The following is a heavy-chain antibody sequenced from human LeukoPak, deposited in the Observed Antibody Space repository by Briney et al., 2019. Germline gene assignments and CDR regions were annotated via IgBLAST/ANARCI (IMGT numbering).Heavy chain of an antibody. CDR2: ISGSVGST. CDR3: AKARNVLLWFGESIPTYFDY. D-gene: IGHD3-10*01. V-gene: IGHV3-23*01. J-gene: IGHJ4*02. CDR1: GFTFSSYC. Sequence: GGSLRLSCAASGFTFSSYCMSWVRQAPGKGLEWVSAISGSVGSTYYADSVKGRFTISRDNSKNTLYLQMNSLRAEDTAVYYCAKARNVLLWFGESIPTYFDYWGQGTLVTVSS.